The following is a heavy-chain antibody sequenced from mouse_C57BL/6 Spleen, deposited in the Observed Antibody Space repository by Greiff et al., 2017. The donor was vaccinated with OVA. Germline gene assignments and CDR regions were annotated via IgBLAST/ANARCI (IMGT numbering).Heavy chain of an antibody. V-gene: IGHV1-69*01. J-gene: IGHJ4*01. CDR2: IDPSDSYT. CDR1: GYTFTSYW. Sequence: QVQLQQPGAELVMPGASVKLSCKASGYTFTSYWMHWVKQRPGQGLEWIGEIDPSDSYTNYNQTFKGKSTLTVDKSSSTAYMQLSRLTSEDDAVDYCERSTYYYGSSHAMDDWGKGTSVTVSS. CDR3: ERSTYYYGSSHAMDD. D-gene: IGHD1-1*01.